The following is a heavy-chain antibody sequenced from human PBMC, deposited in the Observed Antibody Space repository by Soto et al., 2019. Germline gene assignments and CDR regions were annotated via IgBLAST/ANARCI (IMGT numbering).Heavy chain of an antibody. CDR3: ALEGGDTNNDYYYYGMDV. CDR1: GYTFTSYY. CDR2: INPSGGST. D-gene: IGHD4-17*01. J-gene: IGHJ6*02. V-gene: IGHV1-46*01. Sequence: ASVKVSCKASGYTFTSYYMHWVRQAPGQGLEWMGIINPSGGSTSYAQKFQGRVTMTRDTSTSTVYMELSSLRSEDTAVYYCALEGGDTNNDYYYYGMDVWGQGTTVTV.